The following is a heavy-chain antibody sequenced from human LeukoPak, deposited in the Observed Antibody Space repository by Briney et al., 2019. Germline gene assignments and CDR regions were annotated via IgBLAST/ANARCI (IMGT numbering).Heavy chain of an antibody. D-gene: IGHD3-10*01. Sequence: GESLKISCKGSGYSFTSYWIGWVRPMPGKALEWMGIIYPGDSDTRYSPYFQGQVTISADKSISTAYLQWSSLKASDTAMYYCATTYYYGSGSYYPAHYWGQGTLVTVSS. V-gene: IGHV5-51*01. J-gene: IGHJ4*02. CDR1: GYSFTSYW. CDR2: IYPGDSDT. CDR3: ATTYYYGSGSYYPAHY.